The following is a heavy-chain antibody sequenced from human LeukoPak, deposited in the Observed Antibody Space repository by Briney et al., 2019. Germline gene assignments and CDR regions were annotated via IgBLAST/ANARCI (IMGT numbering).Heavy chain of an antibody. Sequence: SETLSLTCTVSGGSISSYYWSWIRQPPGKGLGWIGYIYYSGSTNYNPSLKSRVTISVDTSKIQFSLKLSSVTAAHTALYYCARAHYDFWSRYYQGSWFDPCGEGTLVTVSS. CDR2: IYYSGST. CDR3: ARAHYDFWSRYYQGSWFDP. V-gene: IGHV4-59*01. CDR1: GGSISSYY. D-gene: IGHD3-3*01. J-gene: IGHJ5*02.